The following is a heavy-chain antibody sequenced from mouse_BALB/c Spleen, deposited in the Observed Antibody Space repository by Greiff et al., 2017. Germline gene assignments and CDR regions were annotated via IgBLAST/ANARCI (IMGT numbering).Heavy chain of an antibody. J-gene: IGHJ4*01. CDR2: IYPGNSDT. Sequence: VQLKQSGTVLARPGASVKMSCKASGYTFTSYWMHWVKQRHGQGLEWIGAIYPGNSDTSYNQKFKGKAKLTAVTSTSTAYMELSSLTNEDSAVYYCTRRRGPFYAMNYWGQGTSVTVSS. V-gene: IGHV1-5*01. CDR1: GYTFTSYW. CDR3: TRRRGPFYAMNY.